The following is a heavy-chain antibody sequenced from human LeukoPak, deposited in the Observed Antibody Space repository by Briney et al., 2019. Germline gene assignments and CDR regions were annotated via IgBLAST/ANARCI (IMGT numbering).Heavy chain of an antibody. CDR2: ISTRGSYI. V-gene: IGHV3-21*01. CDR3: ASPSGYSYVSSFDY. D-gene: IGHD5-18*01. J-gene: IGHJ4*02. CDR1: GFTFSSYN. Sequence: TGGSLRLSCAASGFTFSSYNMNWVRQAPGKGLEWVSSISTRGSYIYYADSVKGRFTISRDNAKNSLYLQMNSLRAEDTAVYYCASPSGYSYVSSFDYWGQGTLVTVSS.